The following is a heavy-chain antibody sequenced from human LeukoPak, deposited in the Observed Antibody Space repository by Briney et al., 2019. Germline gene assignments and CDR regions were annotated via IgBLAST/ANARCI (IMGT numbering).Heavy chain of an antibody. J-gene: IGHJ4*02. V-gene: IGHV3-21*01. CDR1: GFNFMSYS. CDR2: ISSRSNYK. CDR3: ARVSTYYDFWSGYYPCGSFDY. Sequence: GGSLRLSCAASGFNFMSYSMNWFRQAPGKGLEWLSSISSRSNYKYYADSAKGRFTISRDNAKNSLYLQMNSLRAEDTAVYYCARVSTYYDFWSGYYPCGSFDYWGQGTLVTVSS. D-gene: IGHD3-3*01.